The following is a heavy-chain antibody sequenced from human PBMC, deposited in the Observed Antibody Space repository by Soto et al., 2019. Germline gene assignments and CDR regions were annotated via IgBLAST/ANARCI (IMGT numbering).Heavy chain of an antibody. CDR2: VNWNGGST. CDR1: GFTFDDYG. CDR3: VRGASLNFDY. D-gene: IGHD1-26*01. V-gene: IGHV3-20*04. J-gene: IGHJ4*02. Sequence: EGPLVESGGGVLRPGGSLRLSCAASGFTFDDYGMSWARQAPGKGLEWVSGVNWNGGSTGYADSVKGRFTISRDNAKNSLYLQMNSLRAEDTAFYYCVRGASLNFDYWGQGTLVTVSS.